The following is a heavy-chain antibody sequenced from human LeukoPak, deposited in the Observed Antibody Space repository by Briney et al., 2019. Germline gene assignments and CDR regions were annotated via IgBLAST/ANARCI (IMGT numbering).Heavy chain of an antibody. V-gene: IGHV3-48*04. J-gene: IGHJ4*02. CDR3: ARGGNYYGSGSRRGYFDY. D-gene: IGHD3-10*01. Sequence: GGSLRLSCAASGFTFSSYSMNWVRQAPGKGLEWVSYISSSSSTIYYTDSVKGRFTISRDNAKNSLYLQMNSLRAEDTAVYYCARGGNYYGSGSRRGYFDYWGQGTLVTVSS. CDR2: ISSSSSTI. CDR1: GFTFSSYS.